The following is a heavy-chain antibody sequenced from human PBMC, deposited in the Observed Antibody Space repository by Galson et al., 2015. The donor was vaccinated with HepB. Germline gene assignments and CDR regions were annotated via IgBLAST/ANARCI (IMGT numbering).Heavy chain of an antibody. CDR2: ISYDGSNK. J-gene: IGHJ6*02. V-gene: IGHV3-30*18. CDR1: GFTSSSYG. Sequence: SLRLSCAASGFTSSSYGMHWVRQAPGKGLEWVAVISYDGSNKYYADSVKGRFTISRDNSKNTLYLQMNSLRAEDTAVYYCAKDHRWTTYGDYYYYGMDVWGQGTTVTVSS. CDR3: AKDHRWTTYGDYYYYGMDV. D-gene: IGHD4-17*01.